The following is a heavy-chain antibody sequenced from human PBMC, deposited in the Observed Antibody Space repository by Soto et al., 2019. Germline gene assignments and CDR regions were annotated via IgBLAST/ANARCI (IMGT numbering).Heavy chain of an antibody. CDR3: ARLDGSDYYYDSSGNGVFDY. CDR1: GFTFSSYG. Sequence: GGSLRLSCAASGFTFSSYGMHWVRQAPGKGLEWVAVIWYDGSNKYYADSVKGRFTISRDNSKNTLYLQMNSLRAEGTAVYYCARLDGSDYYYDSSGNGVFDYWGQGTLVTVSS. CDR2: IWYDGSNK. D-gene: IGHD3-22*01. J-gene: IGHJ4*02. V-gene: IGHV3-33*01.